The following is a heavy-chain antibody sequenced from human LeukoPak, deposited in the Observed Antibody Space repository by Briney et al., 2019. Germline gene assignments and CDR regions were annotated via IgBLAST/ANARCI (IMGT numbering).Heavy chain of an antibody. V-gene: IGHV4-4*07. CDR3: ARDRPDCSSTSCYISYYYYGMDV. CDR2: IEVSGST. D-gene: IGHD2-2*02. Sequence: SETLSLTCTVSGGSISSYYWSWIRQPPGKGLEWIGRIEVSGSTNYNPSLKSRVTMSVDTSKNQFSLKVTSVTAADTAVYYCARDRPDCSSTSCYISYYYYGMDVWGQGTTVTVSS. CDR1: GGSISSYY. J-gene: IGHJ6*02.